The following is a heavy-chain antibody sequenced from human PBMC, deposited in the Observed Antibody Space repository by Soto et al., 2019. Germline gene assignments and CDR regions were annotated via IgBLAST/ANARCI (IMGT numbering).Heavy chain of an antibody. CDR2: FDPEDGET. V-gene: IGHV1-24*01. Sequence: QVQLVQSGAEVKKPGASVKVSCKVSGYTLTELSMHWVRQAPGKGLEWLGGFDPEDGETIYAQKFQGRVTMTEDTSTDTAYLELSSLRSEDTAVYYCATRAYCGGDCYPTRPYGMDVWGQGTTVTVSS. CDR3: ATRAYCGGDCYPTRPYGMDV. CDR1: GYTLTELS. D-gene: IGHD2-21*02. J-gene: IGHJ6*02.